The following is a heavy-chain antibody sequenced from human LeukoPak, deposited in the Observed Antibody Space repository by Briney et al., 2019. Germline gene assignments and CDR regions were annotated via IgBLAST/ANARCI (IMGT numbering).Heavy chain of an antibody. V-gene: IGHV3-21*01. CDR1: GVTFSSYS. Sequence: GGSLRLSCAASGVTFSSYSMNWVRQAPGKGLEWVSSISSSSSYIYYADSVKGRFTISRDNAKNSLYLQMHSLRAEDTAVYYCARLTAMVTRYGMDVWGQGTTVTVSS. J-gene: IGHJ6*02. D-gene: IGHD5-18*01. CDR2: ISSSSSYI. CDR3: ARLTAMVTRYGMDV.